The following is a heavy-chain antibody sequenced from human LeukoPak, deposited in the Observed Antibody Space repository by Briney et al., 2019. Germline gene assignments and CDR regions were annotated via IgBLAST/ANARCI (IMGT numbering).Heavy chain of an antibody. CDR2: ISYDGSNK. Sequence: GGSLRLSCAASGFTFSSYAMHWVRQAPGNGLEWVAVISYDGSNKYYADSVKGRLTISRDNSKNTLYLQMNSLRAEDTAVYYCARDVGSGRYSASGPIDYWGQGTLVTVSS. CDR3: ARDVGSGRYSASGPIDY. CDR1: GFTFSSYA. D-gene: IGHD3-10*01. V-gene: IGHV3-30*04. J-gene: IGHJ4*02.